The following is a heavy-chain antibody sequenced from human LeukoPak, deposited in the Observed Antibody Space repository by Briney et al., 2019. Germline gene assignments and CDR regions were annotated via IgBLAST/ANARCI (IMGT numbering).Heavy chain of an antibody. D-gene: IGHD2-15*01. CDR2: IWYDGSNK. J-gene: IGHJ6*02. V-gene: IGHV3-33*01. CDR1: GFTFSSYG. CDR3: ARDQVVAAMGPIYYGMDV. Sequence: GGSLRLSCAASGFTFSSYGMHWVRQAPGKGLEWVAVIWYDGSNKYYADPVKGRFTISRDNSKNTLYLQMNSLRAEDTAVYYCARDQVVAAMGPIYYGMDVWGQGTTVTVSS.